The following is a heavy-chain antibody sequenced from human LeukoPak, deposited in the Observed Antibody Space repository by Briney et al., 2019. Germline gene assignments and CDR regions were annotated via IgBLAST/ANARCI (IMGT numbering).Heavy chain of an antibody. V-gene: IGHV1-24*01. D-gene: IGHD3-3*01. CDR1: GYTLTELS. J-gene: IGHJ4*02. CDR3: ATGPVPPTIFGVVNDY. Sequence: GASVKVSCKVSGYTLTELSMHWVRQAPGKGLEWMGGFDPEDGETIYAQKFQGRVTMTEDTSTDTAYMELSSLRSEDTAVYYCATGPVPPTIFGVVNDYWGQGTLVTVSS. CDR2: FDPEDGET.